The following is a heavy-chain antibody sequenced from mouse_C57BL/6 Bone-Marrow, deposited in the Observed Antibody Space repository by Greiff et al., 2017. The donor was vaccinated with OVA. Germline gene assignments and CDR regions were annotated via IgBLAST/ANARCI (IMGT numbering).Heavy chain of an antibody. D-gene: IGHD1-3*01. CDR3: ARRGLKGMDY. V-gene: IGHV5-12*01. CDR1: GFTFSDYY. CDR2: ISNGGGST. J-gene: IGHJ4*01. Sequence: EVQLVESGGGLVQPGGSLKLSCAASGFTFSDYYMYWVRQTPEKRLEWVAYISNGGGSTYYPDTVKGRFTISRDNAKNTLYLQMSRLKSEDTAMYYCARRGLKGMDYWGQGTSVTVSS.